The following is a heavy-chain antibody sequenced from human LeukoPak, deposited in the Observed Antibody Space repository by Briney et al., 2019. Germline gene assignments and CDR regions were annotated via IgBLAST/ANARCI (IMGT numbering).Heavy chain of an antibody. J-gene: IGHJ4*02. CDR2: ISWNSGSI. CDR1: GFTFDDYA. V-gene: IGHV3-9*01. D-gene: IGHD3-22*01. CDR3: AKDSRWLLLGGFDY. Sequence: GGSLRLSCSASGFTFDDYAMHWVRQAPGKGLELVSGISWNSGSIGYADSVKGRFTISRDNAKNSLYLQMNSLRAEDTALYYCAKDSRWLLLGGFDYWGQGTLVTVSS.